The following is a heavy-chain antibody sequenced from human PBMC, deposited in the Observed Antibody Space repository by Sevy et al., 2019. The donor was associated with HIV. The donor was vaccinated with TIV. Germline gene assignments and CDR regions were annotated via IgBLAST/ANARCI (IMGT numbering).Heavy chain of an antibody. V-gene: IGHV3-23*01. CDR1: GFTFSSYA. Sequence: GGSLRLSCAASGFTFSSYAMSWVRQAPGKGLEWVSGISGSGGSTYYADSVKGRFTISRDNSKNTLYLQMNSLRAEDTAVYYCVMDRRLYYFDYWGQGTLVTVSS. CDR3: VMDRRLYYFDY. J-gene: IGHJ4*02. CDR2: ISGSGGST. D-gene: IGHD6-19*01.